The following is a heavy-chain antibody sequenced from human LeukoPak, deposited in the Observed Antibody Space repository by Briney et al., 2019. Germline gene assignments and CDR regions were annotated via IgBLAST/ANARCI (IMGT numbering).Heavy chain of an antibody. V-gene: IGHV4-39*01. Sequence: SETLSLTCSVSGDSVSRSDSYWDWIRQPPGKGLEWIGTIYFSGRTYYSPSLKSRVTMSVDPSNNQVSLNLRSVTAADTAVYYCARRRYYDGSGYLEWGQGTLLSVSS. CDR3: ARRRYYDGSGYLE. J-gene: IGHJ1*01. CDR2: IYFSGRT. CDR1: GDSVSRSDSY. D-gene: IGHD3-22*01.